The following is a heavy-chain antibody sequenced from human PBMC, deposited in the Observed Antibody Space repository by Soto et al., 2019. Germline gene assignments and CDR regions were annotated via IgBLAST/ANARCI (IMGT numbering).Heavy chain of an antibody. CDR3: ARTGDYYYYYGMDV. V-gene: IGHV7-4-1*01. D-gene: IGHD3-10*01. CDR1: GYTFTSYA. Sequence: WASVKVSCKASGYTFTSYAMNWVRQAPGQGLEWMGWINTNTGNPTYAQGFTGRFVFSLDTSVSTAYLQICSLKAEDTAVYYCARTGDYYYYYGMDVWGQGTTVTVSS. J-gene: IGHJ6*02. CDR2: INTNTGNP.